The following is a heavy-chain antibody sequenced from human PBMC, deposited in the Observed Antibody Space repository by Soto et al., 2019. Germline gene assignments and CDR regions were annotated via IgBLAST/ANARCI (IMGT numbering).Heavy chain of an antibody. Sequence: GGSLRLSCAASGFTFSSYGMHWVRQAPGEGLEWVSAISGSGGSTYYADSVKGRFTISIDNSKNTLYLQMNSLRAEDTAVYYCAKSLLLGSSGRTTYYYYYGMDVWGQGTTVTVSS. V-gene: IGHV3-23*01. CDR3: AKSLLLGSSGRTTYYYYYGMDV. J-gene: IGHJ6*02. CDR1: GFTFSSYG. D-gene: IGHD6-19*01. CDR2: ISGSGGST.